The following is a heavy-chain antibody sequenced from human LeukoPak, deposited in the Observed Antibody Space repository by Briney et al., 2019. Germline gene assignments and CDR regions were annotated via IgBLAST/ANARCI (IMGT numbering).Heavy chain of an antibody. Sequence: SETLSLTCTVSGDSIISHSDYWGWIRQPPGKGLEWICYIYYSGSTNYNPSLKSRVTISVDTSKNQFSLKLSSVTAADTAVYYCARGGDGYNYDYYYYMDVWGKGTTVTVSS. V-gene: IGHV4-61*01. CDR1: GDSIISHSDY. D-gene: IGHD5-24*01. J-gene: IGHJ6*03. CDR3: ARGGDGYNYDYYYYMDV. CDR2: IYYSGST.